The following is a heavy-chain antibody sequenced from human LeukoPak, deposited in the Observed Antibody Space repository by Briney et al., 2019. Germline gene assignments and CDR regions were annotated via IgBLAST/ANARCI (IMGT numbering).Heavy chain of an antibody. J-gene: IGHJ3*02. V-gene: IGHV3-30-3*01. CDR3: ARAHRSSGCSSAFDI. CDR1: GFTFSSYA. CDR2: ISYDRSNK. Sequence: GGSLRLPCAASGFTFSSYAMHWVRQAPGKGLEWVAVISYDRSNKYYADSVKGRFTISRDNSKNTLYLQMNSLKAEDTAVYYCARAHRSSGCSSAFDIWGQGTMVTVSS. D-gene: IGHD6-19*01.